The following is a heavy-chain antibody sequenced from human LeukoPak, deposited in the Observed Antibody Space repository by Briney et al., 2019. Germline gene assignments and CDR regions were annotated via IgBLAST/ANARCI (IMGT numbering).Heavy chain of an antibody. J-gene: IGHJ3*02. CDR3: ARDLESGYDLDAFDI. D-gene: IGHD5-12*01. CDR1: GGSISSYY. V-gene: IGHV4-38-2*02. Sequence: PSETLSLTCTVSGGSISSYYWSWIRQPPGKGLEWIGSIYHSGSTYYNPSLKSRVTISVDTSKNQFSLKLSSVTAADTAVYYCARDLESGYDLDAFDIWGQGTMVTVSS. CDR2: IYHSGST.